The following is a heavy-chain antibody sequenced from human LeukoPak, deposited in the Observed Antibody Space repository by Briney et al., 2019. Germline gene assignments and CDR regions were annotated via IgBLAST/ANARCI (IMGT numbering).Heavy chain of an antibody. J-gene: IGHJ3*02. D-gene: IGHD3-3*01. CDR2: IIPIFGTA. Sequence: SVKVSCKASVGTFSSYAISWVRQAPGEGLEWMGGIIPIFGTANYAQKFRGRVTITADESTSTAYMELSSLRSEDTAVYYCARDLAITIFGVVIRTDAFDIWGQGTMVTVSS. CDR3: ARDLAITIFGVVIRTDAFDI. V-gene: IGHV1-69*13. CDR1: VGTFSSYA.